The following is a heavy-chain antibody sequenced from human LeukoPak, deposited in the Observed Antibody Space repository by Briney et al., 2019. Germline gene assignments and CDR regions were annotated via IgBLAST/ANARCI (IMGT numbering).Heavy chain of an antibody. Sequence: GSLRLSCAASGFTFSSYSMNWVRQAPGKGLEWVSSISSSSSYIYYADSVKGRFTISRDNAKNSLYLQMNSLRAEDTAVYYCARVSSGWYSDYWGQGTLVTVSS. CDR2: ISSSSSYI. CDR1: GFTFSSYS. V-gene: IGHV3-21*01. CDR3: ARVSSGWYSDY. J-gene: IGHJ4*02. D-gene: IGHD6-19*01.